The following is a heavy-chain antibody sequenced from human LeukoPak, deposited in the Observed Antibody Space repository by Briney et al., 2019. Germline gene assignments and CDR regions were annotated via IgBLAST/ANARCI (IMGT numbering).Heavy chain of an antibody. V-gene: IGHV4-59*01. D-gene: IGHD4-17*01. CDR1: GGSISSYY. Sequence: PSETLSLTCTVSGGSISSYYWSWIRQPPGKGLEWIGYIYYSGSTNYNPSLKSRVTISVDTSKNQFSLKLSSVTAADTAVYYCARVYGDYSDAFDIWGQGTMVTVSS. CDR3: ARVYGDYSDAFDI. J-gene: IGHJ3*02. CDR2: IYYSGST.